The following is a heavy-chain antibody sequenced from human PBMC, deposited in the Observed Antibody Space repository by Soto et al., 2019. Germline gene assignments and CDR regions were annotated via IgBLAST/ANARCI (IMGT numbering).Heavy chain of an antibody. CDR3: ARYYDYSGGTSGGMDV. CDR2: ISNSSSTI. Sequence: GVSLRLSCAASGFTFSSYGMHWVRQAPGKGLEWVSFISNSSSTIYYADSVKGRFTISRDNSKNTLYLLMNSLRTEDTAVYYCARYYDYSGGTSGGMDVWGQGTTVTVS. CDR1: GFTFSSYG. J-gene: IGHJ6*02. D-gene: IGHD3-22*01. V-gene: IGHV3-48*01.